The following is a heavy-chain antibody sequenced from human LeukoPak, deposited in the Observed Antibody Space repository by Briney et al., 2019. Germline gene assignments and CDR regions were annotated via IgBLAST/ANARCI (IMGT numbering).Heavy chain of an antibody. J-gene: IGHJ4*02. CDR1: GFTFSSYE. V-gene: IGHV3-48*03. D-gene: IGHD1-26*01. CDR3: TRYRWLSGSQIFDY. Sequence: GVSLRLSCAASGFTFSSYEMNWVRQAPGKGLEWVSYISSSGSTIYYADSVKGRFTISRDNAKNSLYLQMNSLRAEDTAVYYCTRYRWLSGSQIFDYWGQGTLVTVSS. CDR2: ISSSGSTI.